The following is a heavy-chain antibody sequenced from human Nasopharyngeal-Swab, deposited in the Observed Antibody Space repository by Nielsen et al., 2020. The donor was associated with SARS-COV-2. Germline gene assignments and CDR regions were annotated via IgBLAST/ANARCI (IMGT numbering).Heavy chain of an antibody. CDR1: GGSISSSSYY. D-gene: IGHD6-13*01. CDR3: AKKDKLQHLDAFDI. V-gene: IGHV4-39*01. Sequence: GSLRLSCTVSGGSISSSSYYWGWIRQPPGKGLEWIGSIYYSGSTYYNPSLKSRVTISVDTSKNQFSLKLSSVTAADTAVYYCAKKDKLQHLDAFDIWGQGTVVTVSS. J-gene: IGHJ3*02. CDR2: IYYSGST.